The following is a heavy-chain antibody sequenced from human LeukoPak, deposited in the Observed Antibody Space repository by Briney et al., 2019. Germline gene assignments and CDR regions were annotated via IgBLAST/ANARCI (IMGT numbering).Heavy chain of an antibody. Sequence: SETLSLTCTVSGGSISSYSYYWGWIRQTPGKGLEWIGSIYYSGSTYYNPSLKSRVSVSLDTTKDKLSLKMTSVTAADTAVYYCASGYGSGSYYISFGAFDIWGQGTMVTVSS. D-gene: IGHD3-10*01. CDR1: GGSISSYSYY. V-gene: IGHV4-39*01. CDR3: ASGYGSGSYYISFGAFDI. CDR2: IYYSGST. J-gene: IGHJ3*02.